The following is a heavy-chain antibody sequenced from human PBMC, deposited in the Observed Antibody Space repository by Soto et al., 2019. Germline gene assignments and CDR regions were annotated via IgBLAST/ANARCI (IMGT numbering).Heavy chain of an antibody. D-gene: IGHD6-6*01. V-gene: IGHV3-7*01. Sequence: EVQLVESGGGLVQPGGSLRLSCAASGFTFNRYWMGWVRQAPGKGPEWLANIKQDGSERYYLDSVKGRFTISRDNVKNSVYLQMNSPRAEDTAVYYCTRTISALPGDDYWGQGTLVTVSS. CDR3: TRTISALPGDDY. J-gene: IGHJ4*02. CDR1: GFTFNRYW. CDR2: IKQDGSER.